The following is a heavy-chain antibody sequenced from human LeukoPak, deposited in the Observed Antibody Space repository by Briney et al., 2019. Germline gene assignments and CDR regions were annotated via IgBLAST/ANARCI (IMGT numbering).Heavy chain of an antibody. CDR1: GYTFNSYG. J-gene: IGHJ4*02. D-gene: IGHD4-23*01. Sequence: ASVKVSCKASGYTFNSYGISWVRQAPGQGLEWMGWVSAYNGNTNYAQKFQGRVTMTTDTSTSTAYMELRSLRSDDTAVYYCARHTDYGGNFDYWGQGTLVTVSS. V-gene: IGHV1-18*01. CDR2: VSAYNGNT. CDR3: ARHTDYGGNFDY.